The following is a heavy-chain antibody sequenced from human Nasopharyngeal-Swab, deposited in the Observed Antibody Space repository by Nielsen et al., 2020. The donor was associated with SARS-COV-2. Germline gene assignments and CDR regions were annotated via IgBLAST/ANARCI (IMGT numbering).Heavy chain of an antibody. CDR3: ARDEPSSWSNTYYYYYGMDV. Sequence: WIRQPPGKGLEWIGRIYTSGSTNYNPSLKSRVTMLVDTSKNQFSLKLSSVTAADTDVYYCARDEPSSWSNTYYYYYGMDVWGQGTTVTVSS. D-gene: IGHD6-13*01. V-gene: IGHV4-4*07. J-gene: IGHJ6*02. CDR2: IYTSGST.